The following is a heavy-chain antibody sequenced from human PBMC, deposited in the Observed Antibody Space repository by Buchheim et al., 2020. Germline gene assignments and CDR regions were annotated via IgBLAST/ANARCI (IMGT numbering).Heavy chain of an antibody. V-gene: IGHV3-48*01. CDR2: ISSSSNTI. Sequence: EVQLVESGGGLVQPGGSLRLSCAASGFTFSSYSMNWVRQAPGKGLEWVSYISSSSNTIYYADSVKGRFTISRDNAKNSLSLQMNSLRAEDTAVYYCARDRECISTSCYNDYFDYWGQGTL. CDR1: GFTFSSYS. J-gene: IGHJ4*02. D-gene: IGHD2-2*02. CDR3: ARDRECISTSCYNDYFDY.